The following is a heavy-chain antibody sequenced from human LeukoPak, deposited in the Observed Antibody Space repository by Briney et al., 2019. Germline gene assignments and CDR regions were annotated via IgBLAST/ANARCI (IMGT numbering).Heavy chain of an antibody. CDR2: ICGSGGCT. V-gene: IGHV3-23*01. Sequence: GGSLRLSCAASGFTFSSYAMSWVRQAPGKGLEWVSTICGSGGCTYYADSVKGRLTISRDNSKDRLYLQMNSLRAEDTAVYYCAKHYDSSGVDIWGQGTMVTVSS. D-gene: IGHD3-22*01. CDR3: AKHYDSSGVDI. CDR1: GFTFSSYA. J-gene: IGHJ3*02.